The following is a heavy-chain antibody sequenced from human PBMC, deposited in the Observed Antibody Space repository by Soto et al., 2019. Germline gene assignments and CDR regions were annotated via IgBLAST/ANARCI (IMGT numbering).Heavy chain of an antibody. Sequence: LRLSCAASGFTFSSYAMSWVRQVPGKGLEWVSVINGRGGSTYYADSVKGRFTISRDNSKNTLYLQMSSLRAEDTAVYYCAKDENYYDSSGYFDYLGQGTLVTVSS. CDR2: INGRGGST. J-gene: IGHJ4*02. CDR1: GFTFSSYA. V-gene: IGHV3-23*01. CDR3: AKDENYYDSSGYFDY. D-gene: IGHD3-22*01.